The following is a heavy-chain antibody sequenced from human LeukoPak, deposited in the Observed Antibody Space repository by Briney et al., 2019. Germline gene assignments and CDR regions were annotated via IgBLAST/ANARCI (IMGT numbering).Heavy chain of an antibody. CDR1: GYTFTCYY. D-gene: IGHD2-8*01. CDR2: INPNSGGT. V-gene: IGHV1-2*06. Sequence: GASVKVSCKASGYTFTCYYMHWVRQAPGQGLEWMGRINPNSGGTNYAQKFQGRVTMTRDTSISTAYMELSRLRSDDTAVYYCARGASYCTNGVCYKNYYYMDVWGKGTTVTVSS. CDR3: ARGASYCTNGVCYKNYYYMDV. J-gene: IGHJ6*03.